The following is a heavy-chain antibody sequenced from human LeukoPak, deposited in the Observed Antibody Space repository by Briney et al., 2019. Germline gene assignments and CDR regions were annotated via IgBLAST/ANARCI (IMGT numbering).Heavy chain of an antibody. V-gene: IGHV3-21*01. D-gene: IGHD1-7*01. Sequence: GGSLRLSCAASGFTFSSYSMNWVRQAPGKGLEWVSSISSSSSYIYHADSVKGRFTISRDNAKNSLYLQMNSLRAEDTAVYYCARENYHDYWGQGTPVTVSS. J-gene: IGHJ4*02. CDR3: ARENYHDY. CDR1: GFTFSSYS. CDR2: ISSSSSYI.